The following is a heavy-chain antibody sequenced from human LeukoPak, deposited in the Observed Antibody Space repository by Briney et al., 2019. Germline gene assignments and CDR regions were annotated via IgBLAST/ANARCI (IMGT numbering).Heavy chain of an antibody. J-gene: IGHJ4*02. Sequence: QPGGSLRLSCAASGFTFSRYWVHWVRQAPGKGLVWVSCINSDGSDKSYADSVKGRFTISRDNAKNTVYLQMNSLRAEDTAVYYCARGSLGDGSLLIDYWGQGTLVTVSS. CDR2: INSDGSDK. CDR1: GFTFSRYW. V-gene: IGHV3-74*01. D-gene: IGHD3-10*01. CDR3: ARGSLGDGSLLIDY.